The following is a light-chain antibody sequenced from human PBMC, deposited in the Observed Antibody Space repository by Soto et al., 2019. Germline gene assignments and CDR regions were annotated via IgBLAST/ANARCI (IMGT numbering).Light chain of an antibody. CDR1: TGFNVGSYR. CDR3: VIWHNSAWV. CDR2: YKSDSDK. V-gene: IGLV5-45*01. J-gene: IGLJ3*02. Sequence: QAVVTQPASLSASPGASASLTCTLRTGFNVGSYRIYWYQQKPGSPPQYLLRYKSDSDKQQGSGVPSRSSGSKDASANAGILLISGLQSEDEADYYCVIWHNSAWVFGGGTKLTVL.